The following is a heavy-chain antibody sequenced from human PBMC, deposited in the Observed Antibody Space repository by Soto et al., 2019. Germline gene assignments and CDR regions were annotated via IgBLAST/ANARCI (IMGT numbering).Heavy chain of an antibody. CDR1: GFTFSSYA. CDR3: ARVMWYYYGSGSSFWFDP. V-gene: IGHV3-23*01. D-gene: IGHD3-10*01. Sequence: GGSLRLSCAASGFTFSSYAMSWVRQAPGKGLEWVSAISGSGGSTYYADSVKGRFTISRDNSKNTLYLQMNSLRAEDTAVYYCARVMWYYYGSGSSFWFDPWGQGTLVTVSS. CDR2: ISGSGGST. J-gene: IGHJ5*02.